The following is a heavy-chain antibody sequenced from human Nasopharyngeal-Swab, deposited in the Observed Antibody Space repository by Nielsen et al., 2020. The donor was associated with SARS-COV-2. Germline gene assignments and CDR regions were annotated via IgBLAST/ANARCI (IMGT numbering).Heavy chain of an antibody. CDR3: ARMMAGYDGYLQN. CDR2: TQLNNAKT. CDR1: GYTFTSYD. Sequence: ASVKVSCQASGYTFTSYDINWVRQAPGHGLEWLGRTQLNNAKTVYAQKFQGRVTMTWNTSITTAYMRLSGLRSDDTAVYYCARMMAGYDGYLQNWGQGTLVTVSS. D-gene: IGHD2-2*03. V-gene: IGHV1-8*01. J-gene: IGHJ1*01.